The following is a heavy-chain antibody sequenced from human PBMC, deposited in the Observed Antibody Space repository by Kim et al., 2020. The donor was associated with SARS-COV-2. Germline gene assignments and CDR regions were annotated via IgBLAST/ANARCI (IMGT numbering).Heavy chain of an antibody. D-gene: IGHD2-2*01. V-gene: IGHV7-4-1*02. CDR3: ARAVVVPAAKDFGVVILSYYYMDV. Sequence: ASVKVSCKASGYTFTSYAMNWVRQAPGQGLEWMGWINTNTGNPTYAQGFTGRFVFSLDTSVSTAYLQISSLKAEDTAVYYCARAVVVPAAKDFGVVILSYYYMDVWGKGTTVTVTS. J-gene: IGHJ6*03. CDR1: GYTFTSYA. CDR2: INTNTGNP.